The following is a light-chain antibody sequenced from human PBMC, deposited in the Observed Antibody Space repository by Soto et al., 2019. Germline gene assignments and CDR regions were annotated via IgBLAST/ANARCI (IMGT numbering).Light chain of an antibody. CDR3: TSYAGSNNVV. V-gene: IGLV2-8*01. CDR2: EVS. J-gene: IGLJ2*01. Sequence: QSALTQPPSAYGSPGQSVTISCTGNSSDVGGYNYVSWYQQHPGKAPKLMIYEVSKQPSGVPDRFSGSKSGNTASLTVSGLQAEDEADYYCTSYAGSNNVVFGGGTKLTVL. CDR1: SSDVGGYNY.